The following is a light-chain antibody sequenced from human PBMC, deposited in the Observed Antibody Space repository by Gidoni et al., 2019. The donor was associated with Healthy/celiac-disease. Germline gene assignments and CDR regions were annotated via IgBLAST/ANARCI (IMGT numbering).Light chain of an antibody. CDR3: QQYNNWPPEDT. Sequence: EIVMTQSPATLSVSPGERATLSCRASESVSINLAWYQQKPGQAPRLLIYGASTRATGIPARFSGSGSGTDFTLTISSLQSEDFAVYYCQQYNNWPPEDTFGQXTKLEIK. V-gene: IGKV3-15*01. CDR2: GAS. J-gene: IGKJ2*01. CDR1: ESVSIN.